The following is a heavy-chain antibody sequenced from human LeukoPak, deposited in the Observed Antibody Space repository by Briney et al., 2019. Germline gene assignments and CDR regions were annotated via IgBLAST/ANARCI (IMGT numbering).Heavy chain of an antibody. V-gene: IGHV3-64*01. CDR1: GFTFSSYA. CDR2: ISSNGGST. D-gene: IGHD3-22*01. CDR3: ARDLNYDSSGYVDY. Sequence: GGSLRLSCAASGFTFSSYAMHWVRQAPGKGLEYVSAISSNGGSTYYANSVKGRFTISRDNSKNTLYLQMGSLRAEDMAVYYCARDLNYDSSGYVDYWGQGTLVTVSS. J-gene: IGHJ4*02.